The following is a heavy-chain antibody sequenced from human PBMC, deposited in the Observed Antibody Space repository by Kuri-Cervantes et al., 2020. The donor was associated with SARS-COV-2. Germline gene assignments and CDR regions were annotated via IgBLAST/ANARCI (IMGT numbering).Heavy chain of an antibody. CDR1: GFTVSSNY. J-gene: IGHJ6*02. Sequence: GESLKISCAASGFTVSSNYMSWVRQAPGKGLEWVSVIYSGGSTYYADSVKGRFTISRGNSKNTLYLQMNSLRAEDTAVYYCASSGSPYYYYGMDVWGQGTTVTVSS. CDR3: ASSGSPYYYYGMDV. V-gene: IGHV3-66*01. CDR2: IYSGGST. D-gene: IGHD1-26*01.